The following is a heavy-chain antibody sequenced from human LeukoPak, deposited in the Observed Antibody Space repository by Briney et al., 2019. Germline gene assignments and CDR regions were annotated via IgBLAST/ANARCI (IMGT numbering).Heavy chain of an antibody. CDR1: GYSFTSYW. CDR2: IYPGDSDT. V-gene: IGHV5-51*01. D-gene: IGHD3-22*01. Sequence: GESLKISCKGSGYSFTSYWIGWVRQMPGKGLEWMGIIYPGDSDTRYSPSFQGQVTISADKSISTAYLQWSSLKASDTAMYYCARDLSHRYNYDSRGYYILFDHWGQGTLVTVSS. J-gene: IGHJ4*02. CDR3: ARDLSHRYNYDSRGYYILFDH.